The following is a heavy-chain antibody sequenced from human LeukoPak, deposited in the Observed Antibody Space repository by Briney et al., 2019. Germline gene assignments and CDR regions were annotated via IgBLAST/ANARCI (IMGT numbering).Heavy chain of an antibody. D-gene: IGHD3-22*01. J-gene: IGHJ4*02. CDR3: AKGDYDSSGYYYVPIDY. Sequence: GGSLRLSCAASGFTFSSYSMSWVRQAPGKGLEWVSAISGSGGSTYYADSVKGRFTISRDNSKNTLYLQMNSLRAEDTAVYYCAKGDYDSSGYYYVPIDYWGQGTLVTVSS. CDR1: GFTFSSYS. CDR2: ISGSGGST. V-gene: IGHV3-23*01.